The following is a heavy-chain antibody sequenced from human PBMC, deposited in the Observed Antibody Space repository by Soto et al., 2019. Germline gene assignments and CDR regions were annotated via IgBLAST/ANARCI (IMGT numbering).Heavy chain of an antibody. CDR3: TTDLDYYDSSGYYRFDY. D-gene: IGHD3-22*01. CDR1: GFTFSNAW. V-gene: IGHV3-15*01. Sequence: EVQLVESGGGLVKPGGSLRLSCAASGFTFSNAWMSWVRQAPGKGLEWVGRIKSKTDGGTTDYAAPVKGRFTISRDDSKNTLYLQMNSLKTADTAVYYCTTDLDYYDSSGYYRFDYWGQGTLVTVSS. J-gene: IGHJ4*02. CDR2: IKSKTDGGTT.